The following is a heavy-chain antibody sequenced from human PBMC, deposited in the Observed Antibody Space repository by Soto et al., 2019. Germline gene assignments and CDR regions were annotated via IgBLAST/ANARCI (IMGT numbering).Heavy chain of an antibody. CDR3: ARGDCSSTRCFGHDAFDI. CDR2: IIPILGIA. J-gene: IGHJ3*02. CDR1: GGTFSSYN. Sequence: QVQLVQSGAEVKQPGSSVKVSCKASGGTFSSYNISWVRQDPVQGLEWMVRIIPILGIANYAQKVQGRVTITADKSTSTAYKALSSLRSEDTAVYYCARGDCSSTRCFGHDAFDIWGQGTMVTVSS. V-gene: IGHV1-69*02. D-gene: IGHD2-2*01.